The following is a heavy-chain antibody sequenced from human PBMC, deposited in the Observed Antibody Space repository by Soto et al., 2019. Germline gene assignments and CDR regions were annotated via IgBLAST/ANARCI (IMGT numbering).Heavy chain of an antibody. CDR2: ISGTGVSA. V-gene: IGHV3-23*01. D-gene: IGHD6-19*01. CDR1: GFTFSSYA. CDR3: AKPRLVAGLIKYVDFAN. Sequence: QTGGSLRLSCEVSGFTFSSYAMSWVRQAPGKGLEWVAAISGTGVSAQYADSVKGRFTISRDNSKNTLNLQMDGLRAEDSAVYYCAKPRLVAGLIKYVDFANWGQGTLVTVSS. J-gene: IGHJ4*02.